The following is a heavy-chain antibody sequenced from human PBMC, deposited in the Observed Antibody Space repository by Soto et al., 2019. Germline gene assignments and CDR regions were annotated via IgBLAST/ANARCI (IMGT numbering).Heavy chain of an antibody. Sequence: ASETLSLTCSVSGDSITTGDFYWSWIRQTPGKGLEWIAYKSYSGSTYYNPSLKGRVTISLTTSKNQFSLNLSSVTAADTAIYYCARVGTIYGIVTNNWFDPWGQGTLVTVSS. CDR1: GDSITTGDFY. J-gene: IGHJ5*02. CDR2: KSYSGST. D-gene: IGHD3-3*01. CDR3: ARVGTIYGIVTNNWFDP. V-gene: IGHV4-30-4*01.